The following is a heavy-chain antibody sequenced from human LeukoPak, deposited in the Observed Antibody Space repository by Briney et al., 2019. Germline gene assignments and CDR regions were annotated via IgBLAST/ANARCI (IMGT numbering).Heavy chain of an antibody. CDR3: STLRMPKGGGLRLYFYDY. CDR2: IRSTTDGGTT. D-gene: IGHD3-16*01. J-gene: IGHJ4*02. Sequence: GGSLRLSCAASGFPFSNAWMSWVRQAPGKGLEWVGRIRSTTDGGTTDYAAPVKGRFTVSRDDSINTLYLELNSLKTEYTAVYYWSTLRMPKGGGLRLYFYDYWGQGALVTVSS. V-gene: IGHV3-15*01. CDR1: GFPFSNAW.